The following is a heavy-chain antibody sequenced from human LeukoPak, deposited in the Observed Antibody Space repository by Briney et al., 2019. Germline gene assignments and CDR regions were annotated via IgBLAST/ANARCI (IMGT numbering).Heavy chain of an antibody. D-gene: IGHD6-13*01. Sequence: PSETLSLTCAVYGGSFSGYYWSWIRQPPGKGLEWIGEINHSGSTNYNLSLKSRVTISVDTSKNQFSLKLSSVTAADTAVYYCARGPGIAAAPFDPWGQGTLVTVSS. J-gene: IGHJ5*02. CDR1: GGSFSGYY. V-gene: IGHV4-34*01. CDR3: ARGPGIAAAPFDP. CDR2: INHSGST.